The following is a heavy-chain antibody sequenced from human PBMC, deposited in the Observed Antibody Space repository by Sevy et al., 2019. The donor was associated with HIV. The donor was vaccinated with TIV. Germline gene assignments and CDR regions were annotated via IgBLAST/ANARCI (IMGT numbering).Heavy chain of an antibody. J-gene: IGHJ4*01. CDR1: GYTFTSYG. Sequence: ASVKVSCKASGYTFTSYGISWVRQAPGQGLEWMGWISAYNGNTNYAQKLQGRVTMTTDTSTSTAYMELRSLRSDDTAVYYCARVPLYSRSYSLLFDYWGHGTLVTVSS. CDR2: ISAYNGNT. D-gene: IGHD1-26*01. V-gene: IGHV1-18*04. CDR3: ARVPLYSRSYSLLFDY.